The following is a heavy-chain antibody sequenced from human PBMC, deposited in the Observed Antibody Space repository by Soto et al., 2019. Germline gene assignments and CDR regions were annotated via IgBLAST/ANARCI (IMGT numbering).Heavy chain of an antibody. D-gene: IGHD4-17*01. CDR1: GYSISSGYY. V-gene: IGHV4-38-2*02. J-gene: IGHJ5*02. CDR2: IYHSGST. CDR3: ARGAATVTPGLFDP. Sequence: ETLSLTCSVSGYSISSGYYWGWIRQTPGKGLEWIASIYHSGSTYYNPSLKSRVTISVDTSKNQFSLKLTSVTAADTAVYYCARGAATVTPGLFDPWGQIIMVTVST.